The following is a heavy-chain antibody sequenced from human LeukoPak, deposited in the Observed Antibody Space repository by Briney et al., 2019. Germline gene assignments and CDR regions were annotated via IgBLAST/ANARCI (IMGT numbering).Heavy chain of an antibody. D-gene: IGHD6-19*01. V-gene: IGHV3-48*01. CDR3: ARDSSDRLPDY. CDR2: ISSSSSSI. J-gene: IGHJ4*02. Sequence: GGSLRLSCAASGFIFSRYNMNWVRQAPGKGLEWVSYISSSSSSIYYGDSVKGRFTISRDNAKNSLYLQMNSLRAEDTAVYYCARDSSDRLPDYWGQGTLVTVSS. CDR1: GFIFSRYN.